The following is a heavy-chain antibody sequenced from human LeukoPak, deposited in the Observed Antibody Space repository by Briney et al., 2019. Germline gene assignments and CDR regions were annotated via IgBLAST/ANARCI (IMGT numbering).Heavy chain of an antibody. CDR1: GFIFRNYG. J-gene: IGHJ4*02. Sequence: GGSLRLSCAASGFIFRNYGMNWVRQPPGKGLEWVSGVSPNGETAYYADSVKGRFTISRDNSKNTVYLQVRSLRAEDTAVYYCAKDLGWIQFGDWGQGALVTVSS. D-gene: IGHD5-18*01. CDR3: AKDLGWIQFGD. V-gene: IGHV3-23*01. CDR2: VSPNGETA.